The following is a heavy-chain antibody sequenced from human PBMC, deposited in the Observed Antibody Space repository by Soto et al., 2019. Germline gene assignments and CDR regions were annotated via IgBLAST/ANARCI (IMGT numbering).Heavy chain of an antibody. V-gene: IGHV3-21*01. CDR3: AWVEYSSSSCFDY. D-gene: IGHD6-6*01. J-gene: IGHJ4*02. CDR1: GFTFSSYS. Sequence: EVQLVESRGGLVKPGGSLRLACAASGFTFSSYSMNWVRQAPGKGLEWVSSISSSSSYIYYADSVKGRFTISRDNAKNSLYLQMNSLRAEDTAVYYCAWVEYSSSSCFDYCRQGTLVTVSS. CDR2: ISSSSSYI.